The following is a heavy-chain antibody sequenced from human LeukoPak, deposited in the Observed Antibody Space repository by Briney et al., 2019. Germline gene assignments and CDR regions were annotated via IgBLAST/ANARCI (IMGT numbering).Heavy chain of an antibody. J-gene: IGHJ4*02. CDR2: IFHSGST. CDR1: GGSMYSSNW. V-gene: IGHV4-4*02. D-gene: IGHD3-22*01. CDR3: ARVLSGSNFDY. Sequence: SGTLSLTCIVSGGSMYSSNWWSWVRQPPGKGLEWIGEIFHSGSTNYNPSLKSRVTISVDKSKNQFSLRLSSVTAADTAVYYCARVLSGSNFDYWGQGTLVTVSS.